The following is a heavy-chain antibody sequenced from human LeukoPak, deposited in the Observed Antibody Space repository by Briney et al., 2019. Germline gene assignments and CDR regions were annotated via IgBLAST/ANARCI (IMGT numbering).Heavy chain of an antibody. CDR2: GDYSGGT. V-gene: IGHV4-39*07. CDR3: ARERGEEYSSGWYKRNYFDN. J-gene: IGHJ4*02. D-gene: IGHD6-19*01. Sequence: SETLSLTCTVSSDSFSSVKDYWAWIRQPPGKGLEWITSGDYSGGTYYNPSLESRVAISADMSKNQISLKLSSVTAADTALYYCARERGEEYSSGWYKRNYFDNWGQGTRVTVSS. CDR1: SDSFSSVKDY.